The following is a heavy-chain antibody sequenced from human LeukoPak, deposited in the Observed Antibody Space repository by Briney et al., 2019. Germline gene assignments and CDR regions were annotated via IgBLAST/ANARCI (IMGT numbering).Heavy chain of an antibody. V-gene: IGHV4-59*01. J-gene: IGHJ4*02. CDR3: ARTYYDSWGYYEVTY. CDR2: IFHSGNT. CDR1: GGSMNSYY. Sequence: SETLSLTCTVSGGSMNSYYWSWIRQPPGKGLEWIGHIFHSGNTNDNPSLKSRVTISVDPSKNQFSLRLRSVTAADTAVYYCARTYYDSWGYYEVTYWGQGTLVTVSS. D-gene: IGHD3-22*01.